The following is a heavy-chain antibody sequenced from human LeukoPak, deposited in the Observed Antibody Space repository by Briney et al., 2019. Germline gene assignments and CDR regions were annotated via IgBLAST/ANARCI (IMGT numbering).Heavy chain of an antibody. CDR2: INHSGST. CDR3: AKDRRYRRTTVTSGVLDY. J-gene: IGHJ4*02. Sequence: KPSETLSLTCAVYGGSFSGYYWSWIRQPPGKGLEWIGEINHSGSTNYNPSLKSRVTISVDTSKNQFSLKLSSVTAADTAVYYCAKDRRYRRTTVTSGVLDYWGQGTLVTVSS. CDR1: GGSFSGYY. D-gene: IGHD4-17*01. V-gene: IGHV4-34*01.